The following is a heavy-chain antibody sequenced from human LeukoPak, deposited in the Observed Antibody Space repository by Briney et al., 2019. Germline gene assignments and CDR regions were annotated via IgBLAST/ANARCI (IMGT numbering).Heavy chain of an antibody. CDR1: GDTFSSYA. J-gene: IGHJ4*02. CDR2: IIPMFGTA. D-gene: IGHD4-23*01. V-gene: IGHV1-69*13. CDR3: ARDTVASLDY. Sequence: SVKVSCKVSGDTFSSYAISWVRQAPGQGLEWMGGIIPMFGTANYAQKFLGRVTITADESTSTAYMELSSLRSEDTAVYYCARDTVASLDYWGQGTLVTVSS.